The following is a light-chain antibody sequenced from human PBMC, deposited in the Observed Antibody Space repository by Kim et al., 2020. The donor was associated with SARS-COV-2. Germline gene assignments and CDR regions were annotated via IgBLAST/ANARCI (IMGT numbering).Light chain of an antibody. Sequence: QSVLTQPPSVSAAPGQKVTISCSGSASNIGNYLVSWYQLLPGTAPRLLIYDNTNRPSGIPDRFSGSKSGTSATLGITGLQTGDEAEYYCGTWDDRLNGGVFGGGTQLTVL. CDR3: GTWDDRLNGGV. CDR2: DNT. J-gene: IGLJ3*02. CDR1: ASNIGNYL. V-gene: IGLV1-51*01.